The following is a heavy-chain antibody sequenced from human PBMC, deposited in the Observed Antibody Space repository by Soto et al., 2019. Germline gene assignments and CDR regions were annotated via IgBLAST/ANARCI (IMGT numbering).Heavy chain of an antibody. J-gene: IGHJ5*02. CDR1: GGTFSSYA. D-gene: IGHD1-26*01. CDR2: IIPIFGTA. V-gene: IGHV1-69*01. Sequence: QVQLVQSGAEVTKPGSSVKASCKASGGTFSSYAISWVRQAPGQGLEWMGGIIPIFGTANYPQKFQGRGTITEDESTSTVYMELGSLRSEDTAVYYWARAIVGPTTAGWLDPWGQGTLVTVSS. CDR3: ARAIVGPTTAGWLDP.